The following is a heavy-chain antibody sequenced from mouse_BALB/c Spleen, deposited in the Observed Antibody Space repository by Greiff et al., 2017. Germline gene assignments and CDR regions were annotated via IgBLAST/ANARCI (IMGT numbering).Heavy chain of an antibody. D-gene: IGHD3-1*01. CDR3: ARGSSGDEGAMDY. J-gene: IGHJ4*01. V-gene: IGHV1S137*01. CDR1: GYTFTDYA. Sequence: VMLVESGAELVRPGVSVKISCKGSGYTFTDYAMHWVKQSHAKSLEWIGVISTYYGDASYNQKFKGKATMTVDKSSSTAYMELARLTSEDSAIYYCARGSSGDEGAMDYWGQGTSVTVSS. CDR2: ISTYYGDA.